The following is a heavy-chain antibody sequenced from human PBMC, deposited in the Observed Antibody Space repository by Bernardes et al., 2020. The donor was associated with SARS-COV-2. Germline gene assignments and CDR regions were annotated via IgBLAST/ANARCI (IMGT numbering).Heavy chain of an antibody. CDR2: ISYSGST. CDR1: GVSIRSRNNY. J-gene: IGHJ4*03. V-gene: IGHV4-39*01. CDR3: ARHFHHGMENYIPFDY. D-gene: IGHD3-10*01. Sequence: SEPLPLTCTVSGVSIRSRNNYWGWIRQPPGQGLESIVSISYSGSTFYNPSLNSRVTLSVDTSKNQFSLKLSSVTAADTAVFCCARHFHHGMENYIPFDYWGQETTVTVSS.